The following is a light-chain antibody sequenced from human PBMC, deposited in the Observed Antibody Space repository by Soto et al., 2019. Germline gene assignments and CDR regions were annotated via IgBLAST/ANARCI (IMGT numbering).Light chain of an antibody. V-gene: IGKV1-8*01. J-gene: IGKJ5*01. CDR2: AAS. Sequence: AIRMTQSPSSFSASTGDRVTITCRASQGISSYLAWYQQKPGKAPKLLIYAASTLQSGVPSRFSGSGSGTDFTLTISSLQSEDFSTYYCHQYYSYPPITFGQGTRLEIK. CDR3: HQYYSYPPIT. CDR1: QGISSY.